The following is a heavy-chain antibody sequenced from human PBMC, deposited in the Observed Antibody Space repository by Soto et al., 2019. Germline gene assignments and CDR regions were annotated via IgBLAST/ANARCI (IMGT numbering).Heavy chain of an antibody. CDR3: VKGEYYYDSSGYYPFDY. CDR2: ISTNGGST. D-gene: IGHD3-22*01. V-gene: IGHV3-64D*06. CDR1: GCTFSSYA. J-gene: IGHJ4*02. Sequence: GRSLRLSWSASGCTFSSYAMRWIRQAPGKGLEYVSSISTNGGSTHYADSVKGRFTISRDNSKNTQYLQMSSLRADDTAVYYCVKGEYYYDSSGYYPFDYWGQGTLVTVSS.